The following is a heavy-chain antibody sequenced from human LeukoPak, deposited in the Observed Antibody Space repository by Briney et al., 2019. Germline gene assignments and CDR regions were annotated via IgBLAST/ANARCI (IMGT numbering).Heavy chain of an antibody. J-gene: IGHJ5*02. CDR2: ISYDGTNK. D-gene: IGHD3-3*02. CDR1: GFTFSSYG. Sequence: GGSLRLSCAASGFTFSSYGMHWVRQAPGKGLEWVAVISYDGTNKYYADSVEGRFTISRDNSKNSLYLHMNSLRAEDTAVYYCAKEAFDRDWFDPWGQGALVTVSS. CDR3: AKEAFDRDWFDP. V-gene: IGHV3-30*18.